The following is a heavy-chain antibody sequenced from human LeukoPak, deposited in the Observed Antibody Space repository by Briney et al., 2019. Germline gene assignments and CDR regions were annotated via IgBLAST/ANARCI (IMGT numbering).Heavy chain of an antibody. Sequence: GRSLRLSCAASGFTFSSYAMHWVRQAPGKGLEWVAVISYDGSNKYYADSVKGRFTISRDNSKNTLYLQMNSLRAEDTAVYYCASVMGYDIRWLLWGSEYYMDVWGKGTTVTVSS. CDR2: ISYDGSNK. CDR3: ASVMGYDIRWLLWGSEYYMDV. V-gene: IGHV3-30*04. J-gene: IGHJ6*03. D-gene: IGHD2-2*01. CDR1: GFTFSSYA.